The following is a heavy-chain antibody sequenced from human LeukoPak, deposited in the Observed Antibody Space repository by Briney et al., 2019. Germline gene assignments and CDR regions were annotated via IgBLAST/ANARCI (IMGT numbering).Heavy chain of an antibody. CDR2: ITATGGTT. CDR1: GFTFTYYA. CDR3: SIAQGRGMVRAYFEN. V-gene: IGHV3-23*01. Sequence: GGSLRLSCAASGFTFTYYAMSWVRQGPGKGLEWLSAITATGGTTYYADSVKGRFNISRDNSKNTLYLQMNSLRAEDTAIYYCSIAQGRGMVRAYFENWGQGTLFTVS. D-gene: IGHD3-10*01. J-gene: IGHJ4*02.